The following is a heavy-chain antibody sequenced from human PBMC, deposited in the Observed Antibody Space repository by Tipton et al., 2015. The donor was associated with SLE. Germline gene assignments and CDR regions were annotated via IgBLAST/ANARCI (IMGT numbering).Heavy chain of an antibody. CDR3: AKSLVGAPGYFDS. J-gene: IGHJ4*02. CDR2: INDNGYT. D-gene: IGHD1-26*01. V-gene: IGHV4-59*01. Sequence: TLSLTCTVSGGSINSFYWSWIRQPPGKGLEWIGYINDNGYTTYNPSLKSRVTMSLDTSKNLFSLRLSSVTAADTAVYYCAKSLVGAPGYFDSWGQGTLVTVSS. CDR1: GGSINSFY.